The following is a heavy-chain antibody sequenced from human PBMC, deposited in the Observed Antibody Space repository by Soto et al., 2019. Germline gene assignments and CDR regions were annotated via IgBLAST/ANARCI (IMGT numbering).Heavy chain of an antibody. CDR1: GGSISSGGYY. CDR2: IYYTRST. V-gene: IGHV4-31*03. D-gene: IGHD3-10*01. J-gene: IGHJ4*02. CDR3: ATLYMVRGVRTFDY. Sequence: QVQLQESGPGLVKPSQTLSLTCTVSGGSISSGGYYWSWIRQHPGKGLEWIGYIYYTRSTYYNPSLKSRVTMSVDTSKDQFSLKLSSVTAADTAVYYCATLYMVRGVRTFDYWGQGTLVTVSS.